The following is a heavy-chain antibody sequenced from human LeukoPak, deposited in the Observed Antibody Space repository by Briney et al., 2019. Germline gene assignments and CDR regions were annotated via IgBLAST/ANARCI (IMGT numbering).Heavy chain of an antibody. CDR1: GFTFSSYS. Sequence: GGSLRLSCAASGFTFSSYSMNWVRQAPGKGLEWISYISYDSAIKYYADSVRGRFNISRDNAKNTLDLQMNSLRAEDTAVYYCARGSFGPPYPFSWGQGTMVTVST. J-gene: IGHJ3*01. CDR3: ARGSFGPPYPFS. D-gene: IGHD3-16*01. V-gene: IGHV3-48*04. CDR2: ISYDSAIK.